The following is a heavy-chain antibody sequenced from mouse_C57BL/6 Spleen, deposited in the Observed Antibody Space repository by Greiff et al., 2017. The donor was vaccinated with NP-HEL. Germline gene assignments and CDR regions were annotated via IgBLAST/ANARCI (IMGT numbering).Heavy chain of an antibody. CDR3: AIITTVVYWYFDV. J-gene: IGHJ1*03. CDR2: ISYDGSN. D-gene: IGHD1-1*01. Sequence: EVKLQESGPGLVKPSQSLSLTCSVTGYSITSGYYWNWIRQFPGNKLEWMGYISYDGSNNYNPSLKNRISITRDTSKNQFFLKFNSVTTEDTATYYCAIITTVVYWYFDVWGTGTTVTVSS. V-gene: IGHV3-6*01. CDR1: GYSITSGYY.